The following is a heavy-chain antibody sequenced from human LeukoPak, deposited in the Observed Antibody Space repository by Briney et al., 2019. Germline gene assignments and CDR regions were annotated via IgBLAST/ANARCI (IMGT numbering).Heavy chain of an antibody. J-gene: IGHJ4*02. CDR3: ARGYSRSSGVFDY. CDR1: GFTFSSYG. Sequence: GGSLRLSCAASGFTFSSYGMHWVRQAPGKGLEWVAVIWYDGTNKYYADSVKGRFTISRDNSKNTLYLQMNSLRAEDTAVYYCARGYSRSSGVFDYWGQGTLVTVSS. CDR2: IWYDGTNK. V-gene: IGHV3-33*01. D-gene: IGHD6-6*01.